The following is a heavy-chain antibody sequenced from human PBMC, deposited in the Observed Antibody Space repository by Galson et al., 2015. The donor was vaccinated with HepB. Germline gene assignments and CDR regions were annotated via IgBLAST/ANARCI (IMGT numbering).Heavy chain of an antibody. J-gene: IGHJ6*02. V-gene: IGHV1-24*01. Sequence: SLKVSCKVPGYTVTELSMHWVRQAPGKGLEWMGGFGPEDGETIHALKFQGRVTMTEDTSTDTAYMELSSLRSEDTAVYYCATVPRRAPPYYYYYGMDVWGQGTTVTVSS. CDR3: ATVPRRAPPYYYYYGMDV. CDR2: FGPEDGET. D-gene: IGHD5-24*01. CDR1: GYTVTELS.